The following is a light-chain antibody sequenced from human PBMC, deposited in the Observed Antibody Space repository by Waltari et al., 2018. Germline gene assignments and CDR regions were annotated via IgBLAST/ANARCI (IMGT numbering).Light chain of an antibody. Sequence: QSVLTQPPSTSGTPGQRVTISCSGSNSNIGSNVVNWYQQVSGTAPKLLIYSNDHRPSGVPDRFSGSKSGTSASLAISGLQSEDEADYYCATWDDRLTAVLFGGGTTVTVL. CDR2: SND. V-gene: IGLV1-44*01. CDR3: ATWDDRLTAVL. J-gene: IGLJ2*01. CDR1: NSNIGSNV.